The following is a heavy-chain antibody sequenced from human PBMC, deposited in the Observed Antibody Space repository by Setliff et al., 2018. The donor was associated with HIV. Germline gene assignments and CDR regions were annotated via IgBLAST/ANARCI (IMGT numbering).Heavy chain of an antibody. Sequence: SGGSLRLSCEASGFRVTDTYMAWVRQAPGKGLEWVTLIYKAGKTYYADFVKGRFTIARDDTKNFVFLEMTNLRPEDTALYFCAKDYGDGHNWGAFDISGQGTMVTVSS. J-gene: IGHJ3*02. V-gene: IGHV3-53*05. CDR2: IYKAGKT. CDR1: GFRVTDTY. CDR3: AKDYGDGHNWGAFDI. D-gene: IGHD1-1*01.